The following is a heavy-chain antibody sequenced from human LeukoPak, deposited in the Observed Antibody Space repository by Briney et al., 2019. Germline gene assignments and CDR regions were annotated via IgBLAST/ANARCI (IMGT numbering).Heavy chain of an antibody. J-gene: IGHJ4*02. CDR1: GGSLRGYY. Sequence: PSQTLSLTCAVYGGSLRGYYWSWIPDPPGKGLEWIGEINHSGGTNYTPSFKGRVTMSVDTSKSPFSLKLSSVTAADTAVYYCARGPSRIVATIDFDYWGQGTLVTVSS. V-gene: IGHV4-34*01. CDR2: INHSGGT. D-gene: IGHD5-12*01. CDR3: ARGPSRIVATIDFDY.